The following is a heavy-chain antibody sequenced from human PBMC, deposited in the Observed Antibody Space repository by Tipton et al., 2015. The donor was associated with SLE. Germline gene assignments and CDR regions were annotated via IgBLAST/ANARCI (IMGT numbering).Heavy chain of an antibody. J-gene: IGHJ5*02. CDR2: VFYSGNT. CDR1: GGSISTTDHY. V-gene: IGHV4-39*07. Sequence: TLSLTCSVSGGSISTTDHYWGWIRQPPGKGLEWIGSVFYSGNTYYNESLQSRVTISIDTSKNHFSLKLYSVTAADTAVYYRAREDSSSWFYTRFDPWGQGTQVTVSS. CDR3: AREDSSSWFYTRFDP. D-gene: IGHD2-2*02.